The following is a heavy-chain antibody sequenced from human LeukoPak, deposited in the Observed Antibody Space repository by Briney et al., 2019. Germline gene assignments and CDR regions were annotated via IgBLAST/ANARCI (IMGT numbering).Heavy chain of an antibody. CDR1: GGTFSSYA. Sequence: SVKVSCKASGGTFSSYAISWVRQAPGQGLEWMGGIIPIFGTANYAQKFQGRVTITADESTSTAYMELSSLRSEDTAVYYCARALAYVFWGVFYYFDYGGRGTRSPSPQ. CDR3: ARALAYVFWGVFYYFDY. CDR2: IIPIFGTA. D-gene: IGHD3-3*01. V-gene: IGHV1-69*13. J-gene: IGHJ4*02.